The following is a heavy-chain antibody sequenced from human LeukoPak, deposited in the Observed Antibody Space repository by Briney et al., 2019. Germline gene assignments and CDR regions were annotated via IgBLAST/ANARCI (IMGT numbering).Heavy chain of an antibody. D-gene: IGHD3-16*02. CDR3: ASNRNTPEKSLDY. V-gene: IGHV4-38-2*01. Sequence: SETLSLTCADSGYSISSGYYWGWIRQPPGKGVEWIGSIYHSGSTYYNPSLKSRVTISVDTSKNQFSLKLSSVTAADTAVYYCASNRNTPEKSLDYWGQGTLVTVSS. CDR2: IYHSGST. J-gene: IGHJ4*02. CDR1: GYSISSGYY.